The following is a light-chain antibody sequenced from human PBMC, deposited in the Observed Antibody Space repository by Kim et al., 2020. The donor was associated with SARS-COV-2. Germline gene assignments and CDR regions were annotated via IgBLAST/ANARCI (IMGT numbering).Light chain of an antibody. CDR2: NNN. J-gene: IGLJ2*01. CDR1: SSNIGSNT. CDR3: ATWDDSLNSVV. V-gene: IGLV1-44*01. Sequence: QSVLTQPPSASETPGQRVTISCSGSSSNIGSNTVNWYQQLPGMAPKLLMFNNNQRPSGVPDRFSGSKSGASASLAITGLQSDDEADYYCATWDDSLNSVVFGGGTKVTVL.